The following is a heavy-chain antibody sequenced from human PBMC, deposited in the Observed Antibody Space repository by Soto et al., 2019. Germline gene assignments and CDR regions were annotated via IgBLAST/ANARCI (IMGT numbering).Heavy chain of an antibody. J-gene: IGHJ4*02. CDR2: INHSGST. CDR3: ARGPAVLFDY. Sequence: SETLSLTCAVYGGSFSGYYWSWIRQPPGKGLEWIGEINHSGSTNYNPSLKSRVTISVDTSKNQFSLKLSSVTAADTAVYYCARGPAVLFDYWGQGTLVTVAS. CDR1: GGSFSGYY. V-gene: IGHV4-34*01. D-gene: IGHD2-15*01.